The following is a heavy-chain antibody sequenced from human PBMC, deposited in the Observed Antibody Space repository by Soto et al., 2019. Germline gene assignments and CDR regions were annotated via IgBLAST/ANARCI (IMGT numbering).Heavy chain of an antibody. V-gene: IGHV3-30*18. CDR3: AKDIEEVVYYYGMDV. Sequence: QVPLVESGGGVVQPGKSLRLSCAASGFTFSSYGMHWVRQAPGKGLEWVALISYDGNNKYYGDSVKGRFTIFRDNSKNTLFLQMNSLRAEDTAVYFCAKDIEEVVYYYGMDVWGHGTTVTVSS. CDR1: GFTFSSYG. CDR2: ISYDGNNK. J-gene: IGHJ6*02. D-gene: IGHD1-26*01.